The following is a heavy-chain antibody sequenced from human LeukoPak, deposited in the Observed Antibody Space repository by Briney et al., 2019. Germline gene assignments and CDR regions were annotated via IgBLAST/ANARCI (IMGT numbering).Heavy chain of an antibody. J-gene: IGHJ4*02. Sequence: PGRSLRLSYAASGFTFSSYGMHWVRQAPGKGLEWVAVIWFDGSDKYYADSVKGRFTISRDDSKNTLYLQMNSLRAEDTAVFYCARDPGYCSGGNCYSLYSFDYWGQGTLVTVSS. CDR1: GFTFSSYG. CDR3: ARDPGYCSGGNCYSLYSFDY. D-gene: IGHD2-15*01. CDR2: IWFDGSDK. V-gene: IGHV3-33*01.